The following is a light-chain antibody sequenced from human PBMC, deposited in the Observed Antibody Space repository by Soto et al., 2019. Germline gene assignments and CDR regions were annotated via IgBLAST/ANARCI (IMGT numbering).Light chain of an antibody. J-gene: IGLJ2*01. Sequence: QSVLTQPASVSGSPGQSITISCTGTSSDVGGYNYVSWYQQHPGKAPKLIIYDVSNRPSGVSNRFSGSKSGNTASLTISGLQAEDEADYYCSSYTSGSTLVFGGGTKVTVL. CDR2: DVS. CDR1: SSDVGGYNY. V-gene: IGLV2-14*01. CDR3: SSYTSGSTLV.